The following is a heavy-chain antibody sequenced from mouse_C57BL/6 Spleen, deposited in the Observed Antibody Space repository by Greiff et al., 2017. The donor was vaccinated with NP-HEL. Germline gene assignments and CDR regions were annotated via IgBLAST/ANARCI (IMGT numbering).Heavy chain of an antibody. CDR1: GYTFTSYW. CDR3: ARWLRDYSYLYAMEY. CDR2: IDPNSGGT. J-gene: IGHJ4*01. D-gene: IGHD2-12*01. V-gene: IGHV1-72*01. Sequence: VKLVESGAELVKPGASVKLSCKASGYTFTSYWMHWVKQRPGRGLEWLGRIDPNSGGTKYNEKFKSKATLTVDQPSSTSYMQLSSLTSEDSAVYYCARWLRDYSYLYAMEYWGQGTSVTVAS.